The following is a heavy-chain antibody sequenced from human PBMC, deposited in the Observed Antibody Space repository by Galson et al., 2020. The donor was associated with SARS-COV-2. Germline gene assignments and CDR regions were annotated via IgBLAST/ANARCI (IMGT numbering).Heavy chain of an antibody. CDR2: TYYSGST. D-gene: IGHD3-9*01. J-gene: IGHJ4*02. CDR1: GGSISSYY. V-gene: IGHV4-59*01. CDR3: ARGGRYFDWLLLDY. Sequence: SETLSLTCTVSGGSISSYYWSWIRQPPGKGLEWIGYTYYSGSTNYNPSLKSRVTISVDTSKNQFSLKLSSVTAADTAVYYCARGGRYFDWLLLDYWGQGTLVTVSS.